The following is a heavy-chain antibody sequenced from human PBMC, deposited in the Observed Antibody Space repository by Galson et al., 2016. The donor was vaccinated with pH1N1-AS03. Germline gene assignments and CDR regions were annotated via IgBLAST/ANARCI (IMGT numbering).Heavy chain of an antibody. D-gene: IGHD6-6*01. CDR3: ARKYTSSSGIWFGP. CDR1: GCSFINFW. CDR2: IYPDDSDT. V-gene: IGHV5-51*01. J-gene: IGHJ5*02. Sequence: QSGAEVKKPGESLRISCKGSGCSFINFWIGWVRQMPGKGPEWMGIIYPDDSDTRYSPSLQGHVTISVDKSISTAYLQLRGLEASDTAVYYCARKYTSSSGIWFGPWGQGTPVTVSS.